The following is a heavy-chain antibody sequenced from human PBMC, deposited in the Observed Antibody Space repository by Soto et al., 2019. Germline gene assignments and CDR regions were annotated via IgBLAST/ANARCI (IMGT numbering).Heavy chain of an antibody. CDR2: IYHSGST. Sequence: PSETLSLTCAVSGGSISSGGYSWSWIRQPPGKGLEWIGYIYHSGSTFYNPSLKSRVTISIDKSKNQFSLKLGSVTAADTAVYYCARVVVPRPIWGYNRFDPWGQGTLVTVSS. V-gene: IGHV4-30-2*01. CDR1: GGSISSGGYS. D-gene: IGHD3-16*01. J-gene: IGHJ5*02. CDR3: ARVVVPRPIWGYNRFDP.